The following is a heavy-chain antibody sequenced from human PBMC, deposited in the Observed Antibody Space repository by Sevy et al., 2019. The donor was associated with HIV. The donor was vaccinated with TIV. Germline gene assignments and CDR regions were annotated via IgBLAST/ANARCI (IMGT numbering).Heavy chain of an antibody. D-gene: IGHD3-10*01. CDR3: VKEGGGGGGDH. CDR2: IQYDGSNK. J-gene: IGHJ4*02. CDR1: GFSFSSYG. V-gene: IGHV3-30*02. Sequence: GGSLRLSCAASGFSFSSYGMHWVRQAPGKGLEWMSYIQYDGSNKDYADSVKGRFTISRDKSKNTLYLQMNGLRVGDAAVCNCVKEGGGGGGDHWGQGTLVTVSS.